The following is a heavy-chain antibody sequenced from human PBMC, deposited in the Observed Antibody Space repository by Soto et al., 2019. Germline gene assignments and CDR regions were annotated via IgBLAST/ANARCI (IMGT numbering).Heavy chain of an antibody. D-gene: IGHD2-2*01. CDR2: IYYLGST. CDR1: GGSISSSSYY. V-gene: IGHV4-39*01. J-gene: IGHJ4*02. Sequence: SETLSLTCTVSGGSISSSSYYWGWIRQPPGQGLEWLGSIYYLGSTYYNPSLKSRVTISVDTSKNQFSLKLSSVTAADTAVYYCEGIVVVPAAIGKVDYWGQGTLVTVSS. CDR3: EGIVVVPAAIGKVDY.